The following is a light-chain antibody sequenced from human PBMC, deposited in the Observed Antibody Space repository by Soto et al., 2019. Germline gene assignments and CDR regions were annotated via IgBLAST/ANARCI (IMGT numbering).Light chain of an antibody. V-gene: IGLV2-14*01. CDR1: SSDIGTYDY. J-gene: IGLJ1*01. CDR3: SSFTNTITRYA. Sequence: QSALTQPASVSGSPGQSITISCTGTSSDIGTYDYVSWYQQHPGKAPKLMIYEVSYRPSGVSNRFSGSKSGDTASLTISGLQAEDEADYYCSSFTNTITRYAFGTGTKVTVL. CDR2: EVS.